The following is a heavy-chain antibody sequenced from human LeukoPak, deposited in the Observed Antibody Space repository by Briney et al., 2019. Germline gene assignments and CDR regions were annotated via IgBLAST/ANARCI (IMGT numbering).Heavy chain of an antibody. Sequence: GGSLRLSCAASGFTFSSYAMSWVRQAPGKGLEWVSAISGSGGSTYYADSVKGRFTISRDNSKNTLYLQMNSLRAEGTAVYYCAAQLSSSWPFDYWGQGTLVTVSS. D-gene: IGHD6-13*01. CDR3: AAQLSSSWPFDY. V-gene: IGHV3-23*01. CDR1: GFTFSSYA. J-gene: IGHJ4*02. CDR2: ISGSGGST.